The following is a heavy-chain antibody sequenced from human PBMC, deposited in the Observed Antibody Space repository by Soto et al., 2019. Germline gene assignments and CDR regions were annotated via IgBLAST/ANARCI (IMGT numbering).Heavy chain of an antibody. CDR3: AAVAVTTSNYFDY. Sequence: SVKVSCKASGFTFTSSSVQWVLQARGQRLEWIGWIVVGSGNTNYAQKFQERVTITRDMSTSTAYMELSSLRSEDTAVYYCAAVAVTTSNYFDYWGQGTLVTVSS. D-gene: IGHD4-17*01. CDR2: IVVGSGNT. V-gene: IGHV1-58*01. CDR1: GFTFTSSS. J-gene: IGHJ4*02.